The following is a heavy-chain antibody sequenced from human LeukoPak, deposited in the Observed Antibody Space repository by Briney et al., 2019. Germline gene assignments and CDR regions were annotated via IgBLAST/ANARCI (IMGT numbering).Heavy chain of an antibody. V-gene: IGHV1-69*10. CDR1: GGTFSSYA. J-gene: IGHJ4*02. Sequence: SVKVSCKASGGTFSSYAISWVRQAPGQGLEWMGRIIPNFGIANYAQKFQGRVTITADKSTSTAYMELSSLRSEDTAVYYCASGGYYDSSGYYGGEFDYWGQGTLVTVSS. D-gene: IGHD3-22*01. CDR2: IIPNFGIA. CDR3: ASGGYYDSSGYYGGEFDY.